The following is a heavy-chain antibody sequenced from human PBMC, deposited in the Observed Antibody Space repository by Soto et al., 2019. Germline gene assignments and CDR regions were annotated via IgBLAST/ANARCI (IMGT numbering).Heavy chain of an antibody. D-gene: IGHD3-22*01. J-gene: IGHJ6*02. V-gene: IGHV1-3*01. Sequence: ASVTVSRKPSVYTFTSYDMHWVRQAPGQRLEWIGWINAGNGNTKYPQKFQGRVTTTRDTSASTAYMELSSLRSEDTAVYYCARMIYYDRSGYYYRVNNYGMDVWGQGTTVTVSS. CDR1: VYTFTSYD. CDR3: ARMIYYDRSGYYYRVNNYGMDV. CDR2: INAGNGNT.